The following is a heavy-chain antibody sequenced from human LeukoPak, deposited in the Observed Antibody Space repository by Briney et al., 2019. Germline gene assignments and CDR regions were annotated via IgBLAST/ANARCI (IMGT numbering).Heavy chain of an antibody. V-gene: IGHV3-23*01. CDR1: GFTFSSYS. J-gene: IGHJ4*02. CDR3: VKYPAGGGYFDY. Sequence: GGSLRLSCAASGFTFSSYSMRCVRQAPGKGLDWVSGLSGSGDNTYYAASVKGRLTISRDNSKNTLYLQMNSLRAEATAVYYCVKYPAGGGYFDYWGQGTLVTVSS. CDR2: LSGSGDNT. D-gene: IGHD2-15*01.